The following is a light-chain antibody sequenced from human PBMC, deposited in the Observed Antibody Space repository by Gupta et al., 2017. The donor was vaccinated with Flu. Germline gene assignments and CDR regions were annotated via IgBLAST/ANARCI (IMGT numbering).Light chain of an antibody. CDR3: HQDTTTPWT. J-gene: IGKJ1*01. CDR1: QSVLYSSNNKNY. V-gene: IGKV4-1*01. Sequence: SRGEGATINCKSSQSVLYSSNNKNYLAWYQHKSGQPPRLLIYWASTRESGVPDRFSGSGSGTDFTLTISSLQAEDVAVYYCHQDTTTPWTFGQGTKVEIK. CDR2: WAS.